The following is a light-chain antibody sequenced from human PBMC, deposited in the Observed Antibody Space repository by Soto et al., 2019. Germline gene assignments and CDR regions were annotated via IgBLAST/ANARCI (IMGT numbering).Light chain of an antibody. CDR1: QSVGTD. V-gene: IGKV3-15*01. CDR2: RAS. CDR3: HQYNTWPPIT. Sequence: ERVMTQSPATLSVSPGERVTLSCSASQSVGTDLAWYQQKPGQAPRLLVYRASTRATGIPARFSGSGSDTEFTLNISSLQSEDFGVYYCHQYNTWPPITFGKGKRLEI. J-gene: IGKJ5*01.